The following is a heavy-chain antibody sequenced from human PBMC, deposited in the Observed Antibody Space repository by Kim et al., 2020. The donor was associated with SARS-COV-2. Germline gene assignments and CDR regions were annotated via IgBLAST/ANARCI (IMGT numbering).Heavy chain of an antibody. CDR1: GFTFNSYA. Sequence: GGSLRLSCAASGFTFNSYAMSWVRQAPGKGLEWVSYISGAGGGTFYADSVKGRFTISRDNSKNTLYLQMNSLRAEDRAVYYCAKQTGIAAAGIDHWGQGTLVTVSS. J-gene: IGHJ4*02. V-gene: IGHV3-23*01. CDR2: ISGAGGGT. CDR3: AKQTGIAAAGIDH. D-gene: IGHD6-13*01.